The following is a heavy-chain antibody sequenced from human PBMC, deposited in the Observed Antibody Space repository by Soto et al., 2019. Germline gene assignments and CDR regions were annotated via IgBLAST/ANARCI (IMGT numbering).Heavy chain of an antibody. D-gene: IGHD3-22*01. J-gene: IGHJ5*02. Sequence: QVQLVQSGAEVKKPGSSVKVSCKASGGTFSSYAISWVRQAPGQGLEWMGEIIPIFGTANYAQKFQGRVTTTADESTSTAYMELSSLISEDTAVYYCARDRGPSSGYYPYWFDPWGQGTLVTASS. V-gene: IGHV1-69*12. CDR2: IIPIFGTA. CDR1: GGTFSSYA. CDR3: ARDRGPSSGYYPYWFDP.